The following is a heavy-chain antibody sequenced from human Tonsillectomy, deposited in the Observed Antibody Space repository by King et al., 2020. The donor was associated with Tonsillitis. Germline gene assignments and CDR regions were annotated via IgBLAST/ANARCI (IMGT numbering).Heavy chain of an antibody. V-gene: IGHV4-39*01. CDR1: GGSISSSSYY. J-gene: IGHJ5*02. CDR2: IYYSGST. Sequence: QLQESGPGLVKPSETLSLTCTVSGGSISSSSYYWGWIRQPPGKGLEWIGSIYYSGSTYYNPSLKSRVTISVGTSKNQFSLKLSSVTAADTAVYYCARQGPIVVVITEVTNWFDPWGQGTLVTVSS. D-gene: IGHD3-22*01. CDR3: ARQGPIVVVITEVTNWFDP.